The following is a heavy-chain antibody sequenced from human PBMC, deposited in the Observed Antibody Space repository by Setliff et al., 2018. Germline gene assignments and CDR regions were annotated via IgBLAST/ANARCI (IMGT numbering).Heavy chain of an antibody. Sequence: PSETLSLTCAVYGGSFSGYYWSWIRQPPGKGLEWIGEINHSGSTNCNPSLKSRVTISVDTSKNQFSLKLSSVTAADTAVYYCARGNEYYDILTGYENYFDYWGQGTLVTVSS. CDR1: GGSFSGYY. V-gene: IGHV4-34*01. CDR3: ARGNEYYDILTGYENYFDY. CDR2: INHSGST. D-gene: IGHD3-9*01. J-gene: IGHJ4*02.